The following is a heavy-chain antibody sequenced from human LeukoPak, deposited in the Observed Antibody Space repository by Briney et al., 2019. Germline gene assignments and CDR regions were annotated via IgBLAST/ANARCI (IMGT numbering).Heavy chain of an antibody. CDR3: AKGNGMAGLYYFDY. J-gene: IGHJ4*02. Sequence: GGSLRLSCAASGFTFDDYAMHWVRQAPGKGLEWVSLISGVGGSTYYADSVKGRFTISRDNSKNSLYLQLNSLRSEDTALYYCAKGNGMAGLYYFDYWGQGSLVTVSS. V-gene: IGHV3-43*02. D-gene: IGHD5-24*01. CDR1: GFTFDDYA. CDR2: ISGVGGST.